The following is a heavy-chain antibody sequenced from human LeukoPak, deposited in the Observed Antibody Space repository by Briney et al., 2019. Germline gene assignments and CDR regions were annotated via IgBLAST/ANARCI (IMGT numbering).Heavy chain of an antibody. J-gene: IGHJ6*03. CDR2: INAGNGNT. Sequence: GASVKVSCKASGYTFTSYAMHWVRQAPGQRLEWMGWINAGNGNTKYSQEFQGRVTITRDTSASTAYMELSSLRSEDMAVYYCASRRYTAMPEGYYYYYYMDVWGKGTTVTISS. CDR3: ASRRYTAMPEGYYYYYYMDV. V-gene: IGHV1-3*03. D-gene: IGHD5-18*01. CDR1: GYTFTSYA.